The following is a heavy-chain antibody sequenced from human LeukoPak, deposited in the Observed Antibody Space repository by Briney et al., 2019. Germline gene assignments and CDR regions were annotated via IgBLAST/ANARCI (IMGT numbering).Heavy chain of an antibody. V-gene: IGHV3-23*01. Sequence: GGSLRLSCAVSGITLSNYGMSWVRQAPGKGLEWVAGISDSGRSTNYADSVKGRFTISRDNPKNTLYLQMNSLRAEDTAVYFCAKRGVVIRVILVGFHKEAYYFDSWGQGALVTVSS. CDR2: ISDSGRST. J-gene: IGHJ4*02. CDR3: AKRGVVIRVILVGFHKEAYYFDS. D-gene: IGHD2-15*01. CDR1: GITLSNYG.